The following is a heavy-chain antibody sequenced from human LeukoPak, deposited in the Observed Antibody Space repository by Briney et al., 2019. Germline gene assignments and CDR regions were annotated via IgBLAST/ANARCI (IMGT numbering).Heavy chain of an antibody. V-gene: IGHV3-74*01. CDR2: ISTDASST. J-gene: IGHJ4*02. CDR3: ARLYDGSAYHADHFDY. Sequence: PGGSLRLSCAGSGFTFSSYWMHWVRQAPGKGLVWVSRISTDASSTTYADSVKGRFTISRDNAKGTLYLQMSSLRAEDTAVYYCARLYDGSAYHADHFDYWGQGTLVIVSS. D-gene: IGHD3-22*01. CDR1: GFTFSSYW.